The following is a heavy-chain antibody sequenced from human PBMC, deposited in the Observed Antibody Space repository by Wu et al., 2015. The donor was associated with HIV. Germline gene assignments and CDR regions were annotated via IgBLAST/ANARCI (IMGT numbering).Heavy chain of an antibody. J-gene: IGHJ4*02. Sequence: VQLVQSGAEVKKPGASVKVSCKASGYTFTSYDINWVRQATGQGLEWMGWMNPRSGNTGYAQKFQGRVTMTRDTSISTANMELSSLRSEDTAVYYCARQRAYTSGWYIFDYWGQGTLVTVSS. D-gene: IGHD6-19*01. CDR3: ARQRAYTSGWYIFDY. CDR2: MNPRSGNT. V-gene: IGHV1-8*01. CDR1: GYTFTSYD.